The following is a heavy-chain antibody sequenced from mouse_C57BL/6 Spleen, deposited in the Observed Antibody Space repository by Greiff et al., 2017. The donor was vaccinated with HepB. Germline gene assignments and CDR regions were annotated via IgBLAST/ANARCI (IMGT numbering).Heavy chain of an antibody. CDR1: GFTFSSYG. Sequence: EVMLVESGGDLVKPGGSLKLSCAASGFTFSSYGMSWVRQTPDKRLEWVATISSGGSYTYYPDSVKGRFTISRDNAKNTLYLQMSSLKSEDTAMYYCARQDDYAYFDYWGQGTTLTVSS. CDR2: ISSGGSYT. J-gene: IGHJ2*01. V-gene: IGHV5-6*01. CDR3: ARQDDYAYFDY. D-gene: IGHD2-4*01.